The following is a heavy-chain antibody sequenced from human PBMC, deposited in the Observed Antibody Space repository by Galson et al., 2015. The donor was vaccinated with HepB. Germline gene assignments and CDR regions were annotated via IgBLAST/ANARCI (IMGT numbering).Heavy chain of an antibody. CDR1: GFTFSSYG. CDR3: AKISSYDILGEIDY. J-gene: IGHJ4*02. Sequence: SLRLSCAASGFTFSSYGMHWVRQAPGKGLEWVAVISYDGSNKYYADSVKGRFTISRDNSKNTLYLQMNSLRAEDTAVYYCAKISSYDILGEIDYWGQGTLVTVSS. CDR2: ISYDGSNK. D-gene: IGHD3-9*01. V-gene: IGHV3-30*18.